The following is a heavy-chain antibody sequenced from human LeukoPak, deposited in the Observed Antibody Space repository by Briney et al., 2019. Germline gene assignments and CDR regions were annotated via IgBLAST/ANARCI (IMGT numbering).Heavy chain of an antibody. CDR1: GDSISSSNW. D-gene: IGHD4-23*01. CDR3: ARLSNYGGHSGDGY. J-gene: IGHJ4*02. Sequence: SGTLSLTCDVSGDSISSSNWWTWVRQPPGKGLEWIGEIYHSGSTNYNPSLKSRVTISVDTSKNQFSLNLSSLTAADTAIYYCARLSNYGGHSGDGYWGQGTLVTVSS. V-gene: IGHV4-4*02. CDR2: IYHSGST.